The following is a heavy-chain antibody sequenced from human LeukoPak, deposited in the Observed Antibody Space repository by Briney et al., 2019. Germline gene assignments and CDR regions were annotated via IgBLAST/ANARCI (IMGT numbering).Heavy chain of an antibody. CDR1: GFTFTRNF. Sequence: GGSLRLSCVASGFTFTRNFMHWVRQAPGKGLEWVAAIPHDGSNAYYADSVKGRFTISRDDSKNTQYLQMNSLRIEDSAVYYCATGSDFYYASWGQETLVTVSS. D-gene: IGHD3-3*01. CDR2: IPHDGSNA. CDR3: ATGSDFYYAS. J-gene: IGHJ5*02. V-gene: IGHV3-30-3*01.